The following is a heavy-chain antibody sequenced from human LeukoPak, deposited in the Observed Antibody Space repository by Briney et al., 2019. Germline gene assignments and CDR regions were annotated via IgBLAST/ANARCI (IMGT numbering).Heavy chain of an antibody. D-gene: IGHD6-19*01. V-gene: IGHV3-66*02. J-gene: IGHJ4*02. CDR2: IYDGGTT. Sequence: QPGGPLRLSCAASGFTFSDHYMDWVRQAPGKGLEWVSVIYDGGTTYYADSVKGRFTISRDNSKNTLYLQMNSLRAEDTAVYYCAREGYSSGWSFDYWGQGTLVTVSS. CDR3: AREGYSSGWSFDY. CDR1: GFTFSDHY.